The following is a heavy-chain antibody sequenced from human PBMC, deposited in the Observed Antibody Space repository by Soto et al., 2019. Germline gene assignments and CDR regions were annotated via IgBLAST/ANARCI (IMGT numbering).Heavy chain of an antibody. CDR2: ISYDGSNK. CDR3: ARGRDYGGNSGWFDP. CDR1: GFTFSSYA. V-gene: IGHV3-30-3*01. J-gene: IGHJ5*02. D-gene: IGHD4-17*01. Sequence: QVQLVESGGGVVQPGRSLRLSCAASGFTFSSYAMHWVRQAPGKGLEWVAVISYDGSNKYYADSVKGRFTISRDNSKNTLYLQMNSLRAEDTAVYYCARGRDYGGNSGWFDPWGQGTLVTVSS.